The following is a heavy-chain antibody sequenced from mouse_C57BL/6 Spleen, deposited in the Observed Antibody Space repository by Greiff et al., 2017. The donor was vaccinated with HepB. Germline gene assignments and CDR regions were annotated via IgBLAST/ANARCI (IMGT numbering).Heavy chain of an antibody. D-gene: IGHD2-4*01. J-gene: IGHJ1*03. CDR3: TPLYYDYVYFDV. Sequence: EVKVEESGGGLVQPGGSMKLSCVASGFTFSNYWMNWVRQSPEKGLEWVAQIRLKSDNYATHYAESVKGRFTISRDDSKSSVYLQMNNLRAEDTGIYYCTPLYYDYVYFDVWGTGTTVTVSS. CDR2: IRLKSDNYAT. V-gene: IGHV6-3*01. CDR1: GFTFSNYW.